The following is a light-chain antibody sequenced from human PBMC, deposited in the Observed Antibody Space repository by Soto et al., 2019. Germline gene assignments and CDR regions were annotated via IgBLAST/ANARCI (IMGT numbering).Light chain of an antibody. CDR1: QSVSSY. CDR3: QQRSNWPRT. J-gene: IGKJ1*01. Sequence: EIVLTQSPATLSLSPGERATVSCRASQSVSSYLAWYQQKPGQAPRLLIYDASKRDTGIPARFSGGGSGTDFTLTISSLQPEDFAVYYCQQRSNWPRTFGQGTKVEIK. V-gene: IGKV3-11*01. CDR2: DAS.